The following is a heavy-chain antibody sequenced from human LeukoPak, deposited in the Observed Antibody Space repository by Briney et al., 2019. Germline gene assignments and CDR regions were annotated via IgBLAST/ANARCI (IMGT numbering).Heavy chain of an antibody. V-gene: IGHV3-74*01. J-gene: IGHJ4*02. CDR3: ARDLNDLLQKYRSTWYPADY. Sequence: GGSLRLSCAASGFTFSTYWMNWVRQAPGKGLVWVSRVNNDGSSTSYADSVKGRFTISRDNTKNTLYLQMNSLRAEDTAVYYCARDLNDLLQKYRSTWYPADYWGQGTLVTVSS. D-gene: IGHD6-13*01. CDR2: VNNDGSST. CDR1: GFTFSTYW.